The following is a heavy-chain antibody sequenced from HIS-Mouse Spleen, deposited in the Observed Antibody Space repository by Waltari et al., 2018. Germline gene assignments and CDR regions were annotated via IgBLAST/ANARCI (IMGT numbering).Heavy chain of an antibody. V-gene: IGHV4-39*07. CDR3: AREIPYSSSWYDWYFDL. CDR1: GGSISSSSYY. J-gene: IGHJ2*01. CDR2: IYYSGST. Sequence: QLQLQESGPGLVKPSETLSLTCTVSGGSISSSSYYWGWIRQPPVKGLEWIGSIYYSGSTYYNPSLKSRVTIAVDTSKTQFALQLSSMTAADTAMYYCAREIPYSSSWYDWYFDLWGRGTLVTVSS. D-gene: IGHD6-13*01.